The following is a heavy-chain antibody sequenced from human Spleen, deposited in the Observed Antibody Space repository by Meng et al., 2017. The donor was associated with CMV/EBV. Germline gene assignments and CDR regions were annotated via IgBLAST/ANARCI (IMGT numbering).Heavy chain of an antibody. CDR1: GFTFSNYA. CDR3: ARYDFWSGFDY. J-gene: IGHJ4*02. V-gene: IGHV3-23*01. CDR2: ISGSDDNT. Sequence: GGSLRLSCAASGFTFSNYAMSWVRQAPGKGLEWVSGISGSDDNTYYADSVKGRFTISRDNSKNTLYLQMNSLRAEDTAVYYCARYDFWSGFDYWGQGTLVTVSS. D-gene: IGHD3-3*01.